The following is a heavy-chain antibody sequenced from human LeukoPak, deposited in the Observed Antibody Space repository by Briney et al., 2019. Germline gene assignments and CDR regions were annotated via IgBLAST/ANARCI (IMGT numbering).Heavy chain of an antibody. D-gene: IGHD3-10*01. CDR1: GFTFSNFW. Sequence: GGSLRLSCAASGFTFSNFWLSWVRQAPGKGLEWVANIKQDGSEKYYVDSVKGRFTTSRDNAKNSLYLQMNSLRAEDTALYYCAKDSRGSGSRYYGMDAWGQGTTVTVSS. J-gene: IGHJ6*02. CDR3: AKDSRGSGSRYYGMDA. CDR2: IKQDGSEK. V-gene: IGHV3-7*03.